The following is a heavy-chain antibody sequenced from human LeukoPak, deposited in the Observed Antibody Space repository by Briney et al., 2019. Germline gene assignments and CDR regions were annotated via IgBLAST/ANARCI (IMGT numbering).Heavy chain of an antibody. J-gene: IGHJ4*02. D-gene: IGHD3/OR15-3a*01. Sequence: GGSLRLSCAASGFTFSSYGMHWVRQAPGKGLEWVAVISYDGSNKYYADSVKGRFTISRDNTKNTLYLQMISLRVEDTAVYFCARDRDWLLYDHWGQGALVTVSS. CDR3: ARDRDWLLYDH. CDR2: ISYDGSNK. V-gene: IGHV3-30*03. CDR1: GFTFSSYG.